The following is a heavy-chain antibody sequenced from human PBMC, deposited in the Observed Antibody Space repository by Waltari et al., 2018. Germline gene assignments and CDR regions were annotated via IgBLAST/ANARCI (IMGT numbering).Heavy chain of an antibody. CDR3: TTDLIVVVTAGNWFDP. V-gene: IGHV3-15*01. CDR1: GFTFSNAW. CDR2: IKSKTDGGTT. Sequence: EVQLVESGGGLVKPGGSLRLYCAASGFTFSNAWMSWVRQAPGKGLEWVGRIKSKTDGGTTDYAAPVKGRFTISRDDSKNTLYLQMNSLKTEDTAVYYCTTDLIVVVTAGNWFDPWGQGTLVTVSS. J-gene: IGHJ5*02. D-gene: IGHD2-21*02.